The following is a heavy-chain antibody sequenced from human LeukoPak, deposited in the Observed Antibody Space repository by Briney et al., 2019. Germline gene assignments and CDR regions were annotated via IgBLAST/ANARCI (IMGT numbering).Heavy chain of an antibody. V-gene: IGHV4-39*07. CDR1: GGSISRTNSY. CDR2: IYFSGSM. D-gene: IGHD1-7*01. Sequence: SETLSLTCTISGGSISRTNSYWGWIRQPPGKGLEWIGSIYFSGSMYYNPSLKSPVTISVDTSKNQFSLHLTSVTAADTAVYYCPSDPTRNFYFDYWGQGTLVTVSS. J-gene: IGHJ4*02. CDR3: PSDPTRNFYFDY.